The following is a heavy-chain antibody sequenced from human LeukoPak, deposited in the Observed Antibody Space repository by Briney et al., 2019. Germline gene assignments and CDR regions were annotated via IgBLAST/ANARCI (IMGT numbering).Heavy chain of an antibody. CDR2: IKQDGSEK. J-gene: IGHJ4*02. D-gene: IGHD3-3*01. CDR1: GFTFSSYW. V-gene: IGHV3-7*01. Sequence: PGGSLRLSCAASGFTFSSYWMSWVRQAPGKGLELVANIKQDGSEKYYVDSVKGRFTISRDNAKNSLYLQMNSLRAEDTAVYYCATCHYDFWSGYDGKVLYFDYWGQGTLVTVSS. CDR3: ATCHYDFWSGYDGKVLYFDY.